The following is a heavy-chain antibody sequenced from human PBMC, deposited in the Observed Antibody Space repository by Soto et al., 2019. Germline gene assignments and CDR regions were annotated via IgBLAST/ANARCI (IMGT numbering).Heavy chain of an antibody. Sequence: EVQLVESGGGLVKPGGSLRLSCAGSGFTFSGYWMHWVRQSPGKGLVWVSRINSDGTTTAYADSVKGRFTISRDNSKNTLYLQMSSLRAEDTAVYYCTHCSGESCHGGYFGMDVWGQGTTVTVSS. CDR3: THCSGESCHGGYFGMDV. CDR2: INSDGTTT. CDR1: GFTFSGYW. V-gene: IGHV3-74*02. J-gene: IGHJ6*02. D-gene: IGHD2-15*01.